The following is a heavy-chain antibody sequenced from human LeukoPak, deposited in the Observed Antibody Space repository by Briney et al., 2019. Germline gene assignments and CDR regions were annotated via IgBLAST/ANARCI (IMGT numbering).Heavy chain of an antibody. Sequence: SETLSLTCAVSGYSTSSGYYWGWIRQPPGKGLEWIGSIYHSGSTYYNPSLKSRVTISVDTSKNQFSLKLSSVTAADTAVYYCASTTDPAFDIWGQGTMVTVSS. CDR1: GYSTSSGYY. D-gene: IGHD4-17*01. CDR2: IYHSGST. J-gene: IGHJ3*02. V-gene: IGHV4-38-2*01. CDR3: ASTTDPAFDI.